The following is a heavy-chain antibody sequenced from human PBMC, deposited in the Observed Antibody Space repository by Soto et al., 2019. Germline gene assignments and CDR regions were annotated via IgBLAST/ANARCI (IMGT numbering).Heavy chain of an antibody. V-gene: IGHV4-4*07. CDR1: GDSFSTYY. Sequence: SETLSLTCSGSGDSFSTYYWSWIRQPAGKGLEWIGRIQSGGSTNYNPSFKSRVTMSVDTSKIQFSLKLSSVTSADTAVYYCAREGGYRANYYTPFDYWGQGTLVTVSS. J-gene: IGHJ4*02. D-gene: IGHD1-26*01. CDR2: IQSGGST. CDR3: AREGGYRANYYTPFDY.